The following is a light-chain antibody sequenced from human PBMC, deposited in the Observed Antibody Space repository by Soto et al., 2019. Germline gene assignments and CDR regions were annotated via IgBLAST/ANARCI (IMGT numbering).Light chain of an antibody. CDR2: DAS. CDR3: QNSSNWPET. V-gene: IGKV3-11*01. Sequence: EIVLTQSPATLSLSPGERGAISCRASQGVGSHLAWYQQKPGQPPRLLIYDASNRATGVPLRFSGTGSETDFTLTISSQEPEDFAVYYCQNSSNWPETFGQGTTLEIK. CDR1: QGVGSH. J-gene: IGKJ2*01.